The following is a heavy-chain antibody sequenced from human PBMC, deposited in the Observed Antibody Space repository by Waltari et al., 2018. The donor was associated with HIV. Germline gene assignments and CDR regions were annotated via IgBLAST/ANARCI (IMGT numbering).Heavy chain of an antibody. CDR3: SRPSGPLHSYGMDV. D-gene: IGHD1-26*01. V-gene: IGHV3-49*05. CDR2: ITSEAYGGTA. Sequence: EVHMMESGGGLVKPGRSLRLSCRGSGFTVGDYGLSWFRQASGKGLEWVGFITSEAYGGTAEYAASVTGRFTISREDSKSTAYMQMNRLESEDTGVYFCSRPSGPLHSYGMDVWGQGTTVIVSS. J-gene: IGHJ6*02. CDR1: GFTVGDYG.